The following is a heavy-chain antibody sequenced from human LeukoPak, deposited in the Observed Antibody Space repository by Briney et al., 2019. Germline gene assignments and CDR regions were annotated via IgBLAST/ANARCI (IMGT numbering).Heavy chain of an antibody. V-gene: IGHV3-15*01. CDR3: TTGQPLHRGGFDI. CDR2: IKSEIDDGTA. J-gene: IGHJ3*02. Sequence: GGSLRLSCTISGFTLGTYAMSWFRQAPGKGLEWDGRIKSEIDDGTADYPAPVHDSFTISTDDSKNTVYLQMNSVKTEDTAVYHCTTGQPLHRGGFDIWGPGTMVTVSS. D-gene: IGHD6-25*01. CDR1: GFTLGTYA.